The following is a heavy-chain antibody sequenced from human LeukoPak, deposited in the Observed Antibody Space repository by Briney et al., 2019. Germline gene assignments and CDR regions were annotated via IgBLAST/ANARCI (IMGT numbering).Heavy chain of an antibody. J-gene: IGHJ4*02. D-gene: IGHD5-24*01. Sequence: GESLRLSCAASGFTFSDYFMSWLRHAPGKGLEWVSYISSSSSTIYYADSVKGRFTISRDNAKNSLYLQMNSLRAEDTAVYYCARDQWLQFFDYCGQGTLVTVSS. CDR2: ISSSSSTI. CDR1: GFTFSDYF. CDR3: ARDQWLQFFDY. V-gene: IGHV3-11*01.